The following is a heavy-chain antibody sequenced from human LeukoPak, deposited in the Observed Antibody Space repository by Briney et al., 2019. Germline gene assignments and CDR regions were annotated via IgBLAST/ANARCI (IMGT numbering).Heavy chain of an antibody. Sequence: SQTLSLTCAISGVSVSNNNAAWNWLRQSPSRGLEWLGRTYYRSKWYTDYAVSVSSRITINPDASKNQFSLQLNSVTPEDTAVYYCASSSLRGSDAFDIWGQGTMVTVSS. CDR2: TYYRSKWYT. CDR1: GVSVSNNNAA. CDR3: ASSSLRGSDAFDI. V-gene: IGHV6-1*01. D-gene: IGHD3-16*01. J-gene: IGHJ3*02.